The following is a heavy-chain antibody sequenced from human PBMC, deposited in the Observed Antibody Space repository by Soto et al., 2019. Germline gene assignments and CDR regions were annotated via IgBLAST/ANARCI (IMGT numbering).Heavy chain of an antibody. CDR3: ARGRTRALDY. CDR1: DYIFTSQG. J-gene: IGHJ4*02. CDR2: ISTYNGNP. Sequence: QIQLVQSGAEVKKPGASVKVSCKASDYIFTSQGISWVRQAPGQGLEWMGWISTYNGNPNYAQKLQGRVTMTTNTSTTTAFLELRSLTSDDTAAYYCARGRTRALDYWGQGTPFIVSS. V-gene: IGHV1-18*01. D-gene: IGHD1-7*01.